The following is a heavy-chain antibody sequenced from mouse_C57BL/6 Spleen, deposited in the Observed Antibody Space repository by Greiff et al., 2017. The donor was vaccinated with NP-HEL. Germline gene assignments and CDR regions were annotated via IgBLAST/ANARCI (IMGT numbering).Heavy chain of an antibody. CDR1: GYAFSSYW. D-gene: IGHD1-1*01. J-gene: IGHJ4*01. CDR2: IYPGDGDT. V-gene: IGHV1-80*01. CDR3: ARFYYGSSSYAMGY. Sequence: QVQLQQPGAELVKPGASVKISCKASGYAFSSYWMNWVKQRPGKGLEWIGQIYPGDGDTNYNGKFKGKATLTADKSSSTAYMQLSSLTSEDSAVYFGARFYYGSSSYAMGYWGQGTSVTVSS.